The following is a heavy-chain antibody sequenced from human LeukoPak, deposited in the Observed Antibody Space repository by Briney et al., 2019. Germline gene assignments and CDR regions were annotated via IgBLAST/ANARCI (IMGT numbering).Heavy chain of an antibody. J-gene: IGHJ6*03. CDR1: GGSISTSSYY. CDR2: IFYSGST. V-gene: IGHV4-39*07. Sequence: PSETLSLTCTVSGGSISTSSYYWGWVRQPPGKGLEWIGNIFYSGSTYYSPSLKSRVTISLDTSRNQFSLKLNSVTAADTAVYYCARNGAYSMDVWGKGTPVTVSS. CDR3: ARNGAYSMDV.